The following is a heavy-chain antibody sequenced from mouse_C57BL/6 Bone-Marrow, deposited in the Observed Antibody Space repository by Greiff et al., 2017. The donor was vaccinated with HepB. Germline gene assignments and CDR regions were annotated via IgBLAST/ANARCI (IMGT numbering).Heavy chain of an antibody. CDR3: TPYYYGSSYVGY. V-gene: IGHV14-1*01. Sequence: EVKLQESGAELVRPGASVKLSCTASGFNIKDYYMHWVKQRPEQGLEWIGRIDPEDGDTEYAPKFQGKATMTADTSSNTAYLQLSSLTSEDTAVYYGTPYYYGSSYVGYWGQGTTLTVSS. D-gene: IGHD1-1*01. CDR2: IDPEDGDT. J-gene: IGHJ2*01. CDR1: GFNIKDYY.